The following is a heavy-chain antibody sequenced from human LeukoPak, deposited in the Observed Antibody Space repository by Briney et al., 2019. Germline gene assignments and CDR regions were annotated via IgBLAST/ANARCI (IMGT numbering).Heavy chain of an antibody. D-gene: IGHD5-18*01. V-gene: IGHV4-30-4*01. CDR3: ARRGYSYDSGFHYFDY. Sequence: SETLSLTCTVSGGSLSSGDYYWSWIRQPPGKGLEWIGYIYYSGSTYYNPSLKSRVTISVDTSKNQFSLKLSSVTAADTAVYYCARRGYSYDSGFHYFDYWGQGTLVTVSS. J-gene: IGHJ4*02. CDR2: IYYSGST. CDR1: GGSLSSGDYY.